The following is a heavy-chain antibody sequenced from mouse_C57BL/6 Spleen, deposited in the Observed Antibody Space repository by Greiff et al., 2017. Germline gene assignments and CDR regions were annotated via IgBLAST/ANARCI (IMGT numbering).Heavy chain of an antibody. CDR2: INPSNGGT. CDR3: ARRGLTGSYYYAMDY. CDR1: GYTFTSYW. D-gene: IGHD4-1*01. Sequence: QNQLQQPGTELVKPGASVKLSCKASGYTFTSYWMHWVKQRPGQGLEWIGNINPSNGGTNYNEKFKSKATLTVDKSSSTAYMQLSSLTSEDSAVYYGARRGLTGSYYYAMDYWGQGTSVTVSS. V-gene: IGHV1-53*01. J-gene: IGHJ4*01.